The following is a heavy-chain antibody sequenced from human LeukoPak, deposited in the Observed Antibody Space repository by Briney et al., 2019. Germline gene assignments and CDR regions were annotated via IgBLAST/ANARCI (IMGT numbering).Heavy chain of an antibody. CDR3: ARLDVVGGYYYDY. V-gene: IGHV4-59*01. J-gene: IGHJ4*02. D-gene: IGHD3-22*01. CDR2: IYYSGST. CDR1: GGSISSYY. Sequence: SETLSPTXTVSGGSISSYYWSWIRQPPGKGLEWIGYIYYSGSTNYNPSLKSRVTISVDTSKNQFSLKLSSVTAADTAVYYCARLDVVGGYYYDYWGQGTLVTVSS.